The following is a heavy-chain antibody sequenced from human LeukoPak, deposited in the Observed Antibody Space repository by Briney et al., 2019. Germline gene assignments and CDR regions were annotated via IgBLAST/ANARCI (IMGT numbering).Heavy chain of an antibody. V-gene: IGHV3-23*01. J-gene: IGHJ3*02. CDR3: ARRMRIVGAPEAFDI. Sequence: GGSLRLSCAASGFTFTSYAMSWVRQAPGKGLEWVSAISGGGGSTYYSDSVKGRFTISRDNAKNSLYLQMNSLRAEDTAVYYCARRMRIVGAPEAFDIWGQGTMATVSS. D-gene: IGHD1-26*01. CDR2: ISGGGGST. CDR1: GFTFTSYA.